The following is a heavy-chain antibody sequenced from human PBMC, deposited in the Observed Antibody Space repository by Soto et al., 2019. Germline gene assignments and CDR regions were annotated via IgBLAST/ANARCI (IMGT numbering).Heavy chain of an antibody. J-gene: IGHJ5*02. CDR1: GGTFSSYA. D-gene: IGHD3-16*01. CDR2: IIPIFGTA. Sequence: ASVKVSCKASGGTFSSYASSWVRQAPGQGLEWMGGIIPIFGTANYAQKFQDRVTITADESTSTAYMELGSLRSEDTAVYYCARGGEITFGGVEASHWFDPWGQVTLVTVSS. V-gene: IGHV1-69*13. CDR3: ARGGEITFGGVEASHWFDP.